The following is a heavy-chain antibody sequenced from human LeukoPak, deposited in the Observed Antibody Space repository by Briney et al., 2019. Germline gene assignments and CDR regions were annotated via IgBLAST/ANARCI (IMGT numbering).Heavy chain of an antibody. Sequence: SETLSLTCTVSGYSISSGYFWCWIRPPPGKGLEGIGSIYHSGSTYYNPSLKSRVTISVDTSKNQFYLKLSSVTAADTAVYYCARVYYSNSYDYWYFDLWGRGTLVTVSS. CDR3: ARVYYSNSYDYWYFDL. CDR2: IYHSGST. D-gene: IGHD6-13*01. CDR1: GYSISSGYF. J-gene: IGHJ2*01. V-gene: IGHV4-38-2*02.